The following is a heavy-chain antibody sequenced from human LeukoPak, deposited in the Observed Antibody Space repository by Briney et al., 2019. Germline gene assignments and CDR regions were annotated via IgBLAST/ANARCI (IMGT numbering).Heavy chain of an antibody. J-gene: IGHJ4*02. Sequence: GGSLRLSCAASGNYWMHWVRQAPGQGLGWVSHINSDGSWTSYADSVKCRFTIFKDNAKNTVYLQMNNLRAEDTAVYYCVSFYETYWGRGTLVPVSS. D-gene: IGHD2-2*01. V-gene: IGHV3-74*01. CDR2: INSDGSWT. CDR1: GNYW. CDR3: VSFYETY.